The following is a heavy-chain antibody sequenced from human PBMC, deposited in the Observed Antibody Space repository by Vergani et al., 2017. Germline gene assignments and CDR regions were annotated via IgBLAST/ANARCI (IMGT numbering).Heavy chain of an antibody. CDR3: ARPRDGYKADAFDI. CDR2: IYPGDSDT. D-gene: IGHD5-24*01. V-gene: IGHV5-51*01. J-gene: IGHJ3*02. CDR1: GYTFTGYW. Sequence: VQLVQSGAEVKKPGASVKVSCKASGYTFTGYWIGWVRQMPGKGLEWMGIIYPGDSDTRYSPSFQGQVTISADKSISTAYLQWSSLKASDTAMYYCARPRDGYKADAFDIWGQGTMVTVSS.